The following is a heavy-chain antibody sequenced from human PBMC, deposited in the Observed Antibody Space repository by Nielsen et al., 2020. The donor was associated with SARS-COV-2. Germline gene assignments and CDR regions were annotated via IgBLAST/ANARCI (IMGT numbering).Heavy chain of an antibody. D-gene: IGHD6-13*01. J-gene: IGHJ4*02. CDR3: ARAGVAAAGTYLFDY. CDR1: GYTFTGYY. V-gene: IGHV1-2*06. Sequence: ASVKVSCKASGYTFTGYYMHWVRQAPGQGLEWMGRINPNSGGTNYAQKFQGRVTMTRDTSISTAYMELSRLRSDDTAVYYCARAGVAAAGTYLFDYWGQGTLVTVSS. CDR2: INPNSGGT.